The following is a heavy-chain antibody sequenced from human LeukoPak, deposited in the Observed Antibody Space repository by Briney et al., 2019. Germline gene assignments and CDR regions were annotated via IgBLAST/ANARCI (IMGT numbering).Heavy chain of an antibody. CDR3: ATDLINYYDSSGYNPNY. V-gene: IGHV4-59*01. Sequence: SETLSLTCTVSGGSISSYYWSWIRQPPGKGLEWIGYIYYSGSTNYNPSLKSRVTISVDTSKNQFSLKLSSVTAEDTAVYYCATDLINYYDSSGYNPNYWGQGTLVTVSS. D-gene: IGHD3-22*01. CDR1: GGSISSYY. J-gene: IGHJ4*02. CDR2: IYYSGST.